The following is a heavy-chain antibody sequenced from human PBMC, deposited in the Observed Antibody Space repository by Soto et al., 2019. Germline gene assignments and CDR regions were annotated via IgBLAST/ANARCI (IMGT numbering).Heavy chain of an antibody. CDR3: ARTNSSGFYFDY. D-gene: IGHD6-19*01. V-gene: IGHV3-33*08. CDR1: GFTFSDYY. J-gene: IGHJ4*02. Sequence: PGGSLRLSCAASGFTFSDYYMSWIRQAPGKGLEWVAVIWYDGSNKYYADSVKGRFTISRDNSKNTLYLKMNSLRAEDTAVYYCARTNSSGFYFDYWGQGTLVTVS. CDR2: IWYDGSNK.